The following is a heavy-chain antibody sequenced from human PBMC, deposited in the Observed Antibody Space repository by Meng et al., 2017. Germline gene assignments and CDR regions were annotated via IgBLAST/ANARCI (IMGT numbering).Heavy chain of an antibody. Sequence: GGSLRLSCAASGFTFSSYEMNWVRQAPGKGLGWVSYISSSGSTIYYADSVKGRFTISRDNAKNSLYLQMNSLRAEDTAVYYCARDGSEQWLVPFDYWGQGTLVTVSS. V-gene: IGHV3-48*03. J-gene: IGHJ4*02. CDR3: ARDGSEQWLVPFDY. D-gene: IGHD6-19*01. CDR1: GFTFSSYE. CDR2: ISSSGSTI.